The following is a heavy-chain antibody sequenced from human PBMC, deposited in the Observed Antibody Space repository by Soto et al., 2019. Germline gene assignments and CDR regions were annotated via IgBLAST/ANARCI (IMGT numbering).Heavy chain of an antibody. CDR1: GGPISSSTSY. Sequence: PSETLSLTCSVSGGPISSSTSYWGWIRQPPGKGLEWIGSIFYTGNTYYNPSLRSRVTISVSTSKNQFSLKLTSVTAADTAVYSCARQEFSLYSSNWCPMDSWGQGTLVTVSS. V-gene: IGHV4-39*01. D-gene: IGHD6-13*01. J-gene: IGHJ4*02. CDR2: IFYTGNT. CDR3: ARQEFSLYSSNWCPMDS.